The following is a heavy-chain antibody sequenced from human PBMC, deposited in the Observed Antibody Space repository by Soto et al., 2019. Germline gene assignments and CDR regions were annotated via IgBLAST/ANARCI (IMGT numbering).Heavy chain of an antibody. D-gene: IGHD4-17*01. Sequence: EVQLLESGGGLVQPGGSLRLSCAASGFTLSSYVMSWVRQAPGKGLEWVSAISGSGGSTYYADSVKGRFTISRDNSKNTLYLQMNRLRAEDTAVYYCARPTPVISFDYWGQGTLVTVSS. CDR2: ISGSGGST. CDR3: ARPTPVISFDY. V-gene: IGHV3-23*01. CDR1: GFTLSSYV. J-gene: IGHJ4*02.